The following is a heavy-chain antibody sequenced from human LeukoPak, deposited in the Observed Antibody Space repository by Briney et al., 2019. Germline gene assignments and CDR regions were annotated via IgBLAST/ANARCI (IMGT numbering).Heavy chain of an antibody. J-gene: IGHJ4*02. D-gene: IGHD2-2*01. CDR2: ISGSGGST. V-gene: IGHV3-23*01. Sequence: GGSLRLSCAASGFTFSNYAMTWVHQAPGKGLEWVSGISGSGGSTYSADSVKGRFTISRDNSKNTLYLQMNSLRAEDTAVYYCAGDIVVVPASEDDYWGQGTLVTVSS. CDR1: GFTFSNYA. CDR3: AGDIVVVPASEDDY.